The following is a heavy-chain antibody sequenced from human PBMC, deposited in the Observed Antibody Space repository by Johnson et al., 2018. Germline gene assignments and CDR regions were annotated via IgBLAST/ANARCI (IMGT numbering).Heavy chain of an antibody. CDR1: GFIFSYYG. D-gene: IGHD4-17*01. J-gene: IGHJ6*03. CDR2: IYFDGSDE. Sequence: QVQLVESGGGVVQPGRSLRLSCAASGFIFSYYGMHWVRQAPGKGLEWVAVIYFDGSDEYYADSVKGRLTISRDNAKNTVNLQMNSLKVEDTATYYCARGAHYGDYADSDMDVWGKGTTGTVSS. CDR3: ARGAHYGDYADSDMDV. V-gene: IGHV3-33*01.